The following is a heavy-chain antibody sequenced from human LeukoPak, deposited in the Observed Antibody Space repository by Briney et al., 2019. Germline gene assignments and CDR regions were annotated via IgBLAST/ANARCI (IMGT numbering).Heavy chain of an antibody. D-gene: IGHD3-16*01. J-gene: IGHJ4*02. Sequence: SETLSLTCTVSGGSVSSGSYYWSWIRQPPGKGLEWIGYIYYSGSTNYNPSLKSRVTISVDTSKNQFSLKLSSVTAADTAVYYCTRGLGPIYFDYWGQGTLVTVSS. V-gene: IGHV4-61*01. CDR1: GGSVSSGSYY. CDR2: IYYSGST. CDR3: TRGLGPIYFDY.